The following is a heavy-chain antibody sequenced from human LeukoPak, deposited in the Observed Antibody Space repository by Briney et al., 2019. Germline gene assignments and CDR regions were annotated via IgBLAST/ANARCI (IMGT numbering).Heavy chain of an antibody. V-gene: IGHV3-13*05. CDR2: IGTAGDP. CDR3: ARDRIQGGMDV. Sequence: PGGPLRLSCAASGFTFSSYDMHWVRQATGKGLEWVSAIGTAGDPYYPGSVKGRFTISRENAKNSLYLQMNSLEAGDTAVYYCARDRIQGGMDVWGKGTTVTVSS. J-gene: IGHJ6*04. CDR1: GFTFSSYD. D-gene: IGHD5-18*01.